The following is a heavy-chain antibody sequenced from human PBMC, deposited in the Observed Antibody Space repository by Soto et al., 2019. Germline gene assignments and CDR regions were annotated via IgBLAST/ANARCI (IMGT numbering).Heavy chain of an antibody. V-gene: IGHV1-8*01. J-gene: IGHJ5*02. CDR2: MNPGSGDT. CDR3: ARMATFGSLNWFDP. D-gene: IGHD3-16*01. Sequence: QVQLVQSGAEVREPGASVKVSCKASGYSFTNNDVTWVRQATGQGLEWMGWMNPGSGDTGYAQKFQGRVTMTRDISIATAYMELSSLRSDDTAIYYCARMATFGSLNWFDPWGQGTLVIVSS. CDR1: GYSFTNND.